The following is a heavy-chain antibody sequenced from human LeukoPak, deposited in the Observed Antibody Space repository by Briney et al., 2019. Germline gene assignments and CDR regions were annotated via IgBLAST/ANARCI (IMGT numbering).Heavy chain of an antibody. Sequence: GRSLRLSCAASGFTFSSYAMHWVRQAPGKGLEWVAVISYDGSNKYCADSVKGRFTISRDNSKNTLYLQMNSLRAEDTTVYYCAREGRYYYDSSGYYFQGYFDYWGQGTLVTVSS. CDR1: GFTFSSYA. J-gene: IGHJ4*02. CDR2: ISYDGSNK. D-gene: IGHD3-22*01. V-gene: IGHV3-30-3*01. CDR3: AREGRYYYDSSGYYFQGYFDY.